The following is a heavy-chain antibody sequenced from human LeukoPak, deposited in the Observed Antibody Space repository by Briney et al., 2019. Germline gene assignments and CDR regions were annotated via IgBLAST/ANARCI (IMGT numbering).Heavy chain of an antibody. CDR1: GGSLISHY. D-gene: IGHD1-26*01. V-gene: IGHV4-59*11. Sequence: RASETLSLTCTVSGGSLISHYWSWIRQTPGKGLEWIGYIYDFGSTDYNPSLKSRITMSVDTSKNQFSLKLNSVTAADTAIYYCAGAVGALLTWAFWGQGTLVTVSS. J-gene: IGHJ4*02. CDR3: AGAVGALLTWAF. CDR2: IYDFGST.